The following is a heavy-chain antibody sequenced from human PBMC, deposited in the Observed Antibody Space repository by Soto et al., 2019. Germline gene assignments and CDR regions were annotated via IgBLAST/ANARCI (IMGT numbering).Heavy chain of an antibody. CDR3: AKDAISGDGIWLMDS. D-gene: IGHD4-17*01. V-gene: IGHV3-23*01. J-gene: IGHJ5*02. Sequence: GESLRLSCAASGFTFRNYAMTWARQAPGKGLEWVSSLLRSGSSAYYADSVRGRFSISSDTSANSLYLQMDNLRAEDTAIYYCAKDAISGDGIWLMDSWGQGTVVTVSS. CDR1: GFTFRNYA. CDR2: LLRSGSSA.